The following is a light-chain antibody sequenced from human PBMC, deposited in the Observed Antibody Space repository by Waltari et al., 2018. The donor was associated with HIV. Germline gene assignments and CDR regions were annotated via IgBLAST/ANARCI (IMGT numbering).Light chain of an antibody. J-gene: IGKJ4*01. Sequence: DVHMTQSPASLSASVGDRVTISCQANPSIGQSLNWYQQKTGKAPKLLIYGASNLEEGVPPRINGSGCETEFTFRLDPLQPEDVGTYYCQHYNFLLTFGGGTKV. CDR3: QHYNFLLT. CDR2: GAS. CDR1: PSIGQS. V-gene: IGKV1-33*01.